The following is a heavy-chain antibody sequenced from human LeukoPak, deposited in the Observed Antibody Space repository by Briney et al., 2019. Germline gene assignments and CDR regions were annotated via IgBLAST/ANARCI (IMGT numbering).Heavy chain of an antibody. D-gene: IGHD6-19*01. V-gene: IGHV4-61*02. CDR1: GGSISSGSYY. Sequence: SETLSLTCTVSGGSISSGSYYWSWIRQPAGKGLEWIGRIYTSGCTNYNPSLKSRVTISVDTSKNQFSLKLSSVTAADTAVYYCVRGAVAGKYFFDSWGQGTLVTVSS. CDR3: VRGAVAGKYFFDS. J-gene: IGHJ4*02. CDR2: IYTSGCT.